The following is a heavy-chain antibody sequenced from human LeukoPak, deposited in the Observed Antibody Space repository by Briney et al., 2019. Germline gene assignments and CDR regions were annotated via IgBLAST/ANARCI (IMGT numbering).Heavy chain of an antibody. V-gene: IGHV4-38-2*01. CDR1: ASSIISDNN. D-gene: IGHD2-2*01. CDR2: IYHSGST. J-gene: IGHJ5*01. CDR3: ARNVSLGPAAMGGRNGFDS. Sequence: PSETLSVTCAVSASSIISDNNWAWIRQPPGKGLEWIASIYHSGSTHYNPSLKSRGTTSVDTSKNQFTLKLSSVTAADTAVYYCARNVSLGPAAMGGRNGFDSWGQGTLVTVSS.